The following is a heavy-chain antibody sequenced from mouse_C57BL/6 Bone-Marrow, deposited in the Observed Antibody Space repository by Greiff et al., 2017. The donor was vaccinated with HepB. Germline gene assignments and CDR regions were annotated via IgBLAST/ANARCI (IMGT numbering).Heavy chain of an antibody. CDR1: GFTFSDYY. V-gene: IGHV5-12*01. CDR2: ISNGGGST. Sequence: EVQLVESGGGLVQPGGSLKHSCAASGFTFSDYYMYWVRQTPEKRLEWVAYISNGGGSTYYPDTVKGRFTISRDNAKNTLYLQMSRLKSEDTAMYYCARPDGSAFAYWGQGTLVTVSA. D-gene: IGHD1-1*01. J-gene: IGHJ3*01. CDR3: ARPDGSAFAY.